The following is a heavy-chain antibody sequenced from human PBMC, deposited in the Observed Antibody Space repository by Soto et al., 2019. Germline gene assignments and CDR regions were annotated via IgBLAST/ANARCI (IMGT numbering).Heavy chain of an antibody. CDR1: GFTFSGSA. D-gene: IGHD2-15*01. J-gene: IGHJ4*02. CDR3: TSHPPEDMIRK. Sequence: EVQLVESGGGLVQPGGSLKLSCAASGFTFSGSAVHWVRQASGKGLEWVGRIRNKANSYATAYAASLKGRFMISRDDSKNTAYLQMNSLKTEDTAVYYCTSHPPEDMIRKWGQGTLVTVSS. V-gene: IGHV3-73*02. CDR2: IRNKANSYAT.